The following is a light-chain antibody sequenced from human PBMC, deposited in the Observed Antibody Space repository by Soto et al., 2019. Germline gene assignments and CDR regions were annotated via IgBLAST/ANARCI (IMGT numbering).Light chain of an antibody. CDR3: ETFDSNINWV. J-gene: IGLJ3*02. CDR1: SGHSSYI. Sequence: QSVLTQSSSASASLGSSVKLTCTLSSGHSSYIIAWHQQQPGKAPRYLMKLEGSGSYNKGSGVPDRFSGSSSGADRYLTISNLQFEDEADYYCETFDSNINWVFGGGTKLTVL. CDR2: LEGSGSY. V-gene: IGLV4-60*02.